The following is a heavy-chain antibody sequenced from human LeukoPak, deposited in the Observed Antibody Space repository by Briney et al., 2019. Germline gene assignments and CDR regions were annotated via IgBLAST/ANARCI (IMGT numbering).Heavy chain of an antibody. CDR1: GYTFTRYG. V-gene: IGHV1-18*01. J-gene: IGHJ4*02. D-gene: IGHD1/OR15-1a*01. CDR3: ARDRVEQGYFDY. CDR2: ISAYNGNT. Sequence: GSVSVSCKASGYTFTRYGISWVRQAPGQGVEGMGWISAYNGNTKYAQRLEGRDTITTDTSTSTAYMELRTLRSDDTAVYYCARDRVEQGYFDYWGQGTLVTVSS.